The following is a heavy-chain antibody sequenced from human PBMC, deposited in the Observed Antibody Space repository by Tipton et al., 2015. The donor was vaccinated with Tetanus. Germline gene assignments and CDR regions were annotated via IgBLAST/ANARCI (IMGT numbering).Heavy chain of an antibody. D-gene: IGHD3-10*01. CDR3: ARATMVRGVLYIDV. Sequence: GLVKPSETLSLTCTVSGGSISGYFWTWIRQPPGKGLECIGYVFYTGITNYNPPFESRVTMSVDTSKNQFSLKLSSVTAADTAVYYCARATMVRGVLYIDVWGQGTTATVSS. J-gene: IGHJ6*02. CDR2: VFYTGIT. CDR1: GGSISGYF. V-gene: IGHV4-59*08.